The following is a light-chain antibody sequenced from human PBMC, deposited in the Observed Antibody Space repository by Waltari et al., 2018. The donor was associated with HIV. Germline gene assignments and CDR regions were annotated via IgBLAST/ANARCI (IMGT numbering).Light chain of an antibody. V-gene: IGKV2-40*01. Sequence: DIVMTQSPLSLPVTPGEPASISCKSRQSLLDSVDGNTYLDWFLQKPGQSPHLLIHTLSSRDSGVPDRFSGSGSGTDFKLQITRVEAEDVGIYYCMQRIEFPITFGQGTRLEIK. CDR1: QSLLDSVDGNTY. CDR3: MQRIEFPIT. J-gene: IGKJ5*01. CDR2: TLS.